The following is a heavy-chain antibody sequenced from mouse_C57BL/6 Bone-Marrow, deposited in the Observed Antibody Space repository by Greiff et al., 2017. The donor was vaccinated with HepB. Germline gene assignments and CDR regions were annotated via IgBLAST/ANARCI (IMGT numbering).Heavy chain of an antibody. J-gene: IGHJ1*03. D-gene: IGHD3-3*01. CDR2: ISDGGSYT. CDR1: GFTFSSYA. CDR3: ERVRGLYFDV. Sequence: EVHLVESGGGLVKPGGSLKLSCAASGFTFSSYAMSWVRQTPEKRLEWVATISDGGSYTYYPDNVKGRFTISRDNAENNLYLQMSHLKSEDTAMYYCERVRGLYFDVWGTGTTVTVSS. V-gene: IGHV5-4*01.